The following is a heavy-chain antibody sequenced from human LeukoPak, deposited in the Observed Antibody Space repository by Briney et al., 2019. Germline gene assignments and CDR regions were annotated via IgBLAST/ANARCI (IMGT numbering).Heavy chain of an antibody. Sequence: PSETLSLTCTVSGGSISSYYWSWIRQPPGKGLEWIGYIYYSGSTNYNPSLKSRVTISVDTSKNQFSLKLSSVTAADTAVYYCARSLGYSYGQLDYWGQGTPVTVSS. CDR2: IYYSGST. D-gene: IGHD5-18*01. CDR3: ARSLGYSYGQLDY. CDR1: GGSISSYY. V-gene: IGHV4-59*01. J-gene: IGHJ4*02.